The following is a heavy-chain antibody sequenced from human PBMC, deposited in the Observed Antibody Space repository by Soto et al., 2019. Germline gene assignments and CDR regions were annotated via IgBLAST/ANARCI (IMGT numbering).Heavy chain of an antibody. Sequence: SETLSLTCDVSGDTISTGGYTWAWIRQPPGKGLEWIGETNGEGSAFYNPSLKTRVAISLDTPKNQFSLKLSSMTAADTAVYYCARESNLHVFDYWGQGALVTVSS. CDR1: GDTISTGGYT. J-gene: IGHJ4*02. CDR2: TNGEGSA. CDR3: ARESNLHVFDY. V-gene: IGHV4-30-2*05.